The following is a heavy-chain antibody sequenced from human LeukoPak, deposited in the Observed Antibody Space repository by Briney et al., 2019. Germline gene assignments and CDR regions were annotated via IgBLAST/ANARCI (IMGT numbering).Heavy chain of an antibody. D-gene: IGHD3-22*01. CDR2: IIPIFGTA. CDR1: GGTFSSHA. CDR3: ARWWPGHYDSSGPQESG. Sequence: SVKVSCKASGGTFSSHAISWVRQAPGQGLEWMGGIIPIFGTANYAQKFQGRVAITTDESTSTAYMELSSLRSEDTAVYYCARWWPGHYDSSGPQESGWGQGTLVTVSS. J-gene: IGHJ4*02. V-gene: IGHV1-69*05.